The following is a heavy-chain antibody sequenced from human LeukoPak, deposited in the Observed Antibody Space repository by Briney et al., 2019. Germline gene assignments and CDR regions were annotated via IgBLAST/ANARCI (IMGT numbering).Heavy chain of an antibody. CDR2: IYYSGST. Sequence: SETLSLTCAVSGGSISSSNWWSWIRQPPGKGLEWIGYIYYSGSTNYNPSLKSRVTISVDTSKNQFSLKLSSVTAADTAVYYCARMWFGELLLFDYWGQGTLVTVSS. V-gene: IGHV4-61*01. D-gene: IGHD3-10*01. J-gene: IGHJ4*02. CDR1: GGSISSSNW. CDR3: ARMWFGELLLFDY.